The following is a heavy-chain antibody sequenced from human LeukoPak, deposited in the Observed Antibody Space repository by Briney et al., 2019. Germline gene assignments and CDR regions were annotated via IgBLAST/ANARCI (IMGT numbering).Heavy chain of an antibody. D-gene: IGHD3-3*01. V-gene: IGHV1-2*02. CDR2: INTKTGRT. CDR3: ARADFIDAGPYLIGP. CDR1: GYTFTDYY. J-gene: IGHJ5*02. Sequence: ASVKVSCKTSGYTFTDYYIHWVRQAPGQGLEWMGWINTKTGRTSSARKFQGRVTMTRDPSITTVYMDMAWLTSDDTAIYFCARADFIDAGPYLIGPWGQGTLVTVSS.